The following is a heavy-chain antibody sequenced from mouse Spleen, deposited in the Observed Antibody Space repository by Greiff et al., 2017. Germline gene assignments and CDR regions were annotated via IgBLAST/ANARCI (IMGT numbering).Heavy chain of an antibody. Sequence: VQLQQSGAELVRPGVSVKISCKGSGYTFTDYAMHWVKQSHAKSLEWIGVISTYYGDASCNQKFKGKATMTVDKSSSTAYMELARLTSEDSAIYYCARKAYYSNYSYYAMDYWGQGTSVTVSS. CDR2: ISTYYGDA. CDR3: ARKAYYSNYSYYAMDY. V-gene: IGHV1S137*01. J-gene: IGHJ4*01. D-gene: IGHD2-5*01. CDR1: GYTFTDYA.